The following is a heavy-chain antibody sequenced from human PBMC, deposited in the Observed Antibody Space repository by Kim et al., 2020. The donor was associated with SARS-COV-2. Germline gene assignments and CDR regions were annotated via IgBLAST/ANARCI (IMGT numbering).Heavy chain of an antibody. V-gene: IGHV4-59*01. CDR2: IYYSGST. D-gene: IGHD4-17*01. CDR3: ARAPRQNDYGDRGWFDP. CDR1: GGSISSYY. Sequence: SETLSLTCTVSGGSISSYYWSWIRQPPGKGLEWIGYIYYSGSTNYNPSLKSRVTISVDTSKNQFSLKLSSVTAADTAVYYCARAPRQNDYGDRGWFDPWGQGTLVTVSS. J-gene: IGHJ5*02.